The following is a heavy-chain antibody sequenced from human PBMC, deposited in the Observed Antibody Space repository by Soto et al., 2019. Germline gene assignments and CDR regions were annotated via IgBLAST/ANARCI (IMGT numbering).Heavy chain of an antibody. CDR2: IWYDGSNK. D-gene: IGHD3-16*01. CDR3: AREVDYYDYPWGIDY. Sequence: QVQLVESGGGVVQPGRSLRLSCAASGFTFSSFAMHWVRQAPGKGLEWVALIWYDGSNKYYADSVKGRFTISRDNSQSTLYLQMNSLGADDTAVYFCAREVDYYDYPWGIDYWGQGTLVTVSS. J-gene: IGHJ4*02. CDR1: GFTFSSFA. V-gene: IGHV3-33*01.